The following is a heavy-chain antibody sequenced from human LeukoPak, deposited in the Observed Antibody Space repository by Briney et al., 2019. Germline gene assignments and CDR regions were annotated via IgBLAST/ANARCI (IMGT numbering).Heavy chain of an antibody. CDR1: GFTFSDYS. V-gene: IGHV3-30*02. Sequence: PGGSLRLSCAASGFTFSDYSMHWVRQAPGKGLNWVAFIRYDGNNKYYADSVKGRFTISRGNSKNMLYLEMNSLSTEDTAVYYCAKVRYCSGVNCYPDDNWGQGTLVTVSS. CDR3: AKVRYCSGVNCYPDDN. D-gene: IGHD2-15*01. CDR2: IRYDGNNK. J-gene: IGHJ4*02.